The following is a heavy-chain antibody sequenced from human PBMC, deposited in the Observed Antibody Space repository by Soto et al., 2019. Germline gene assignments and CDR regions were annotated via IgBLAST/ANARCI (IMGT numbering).Heavy chain of an antibody. CDR3: AKALDCSSTSCFHVDTATDDYYGMDV. CDR2: ISWNSGSI. J-gene: IGHJ6*02. CDR1: GFTFDDYA. Sequence: GGSLRLSCAASGFTFDDYAMHWVRQAPGKGLEWVSGISWNSGSIGYADSVKGRFTISRDNAKNSLYLQMNSLRAEDTALYYCAKALDCSSTSCFHVDTATDDYYGMDVWGQGTTVTVSS. D-gene: IGHD2-2*01. V-gene: IGHV3-9*01.